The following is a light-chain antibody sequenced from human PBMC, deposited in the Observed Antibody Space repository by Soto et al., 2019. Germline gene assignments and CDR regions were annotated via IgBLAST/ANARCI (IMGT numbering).Light chain of an antibody. J-gene: IGLJ2*01. CDR3: SSYANSNTQV. Sequence: QSALTQPASVSGSPGQSITVSCIGTSSDVGGYNYVSWYQQHPGKAPKLMIHDVSNRPLGVSDRFSGSKSGNTASLAISGLQAEDEAYYYCSSYANSNTQVFGGGTKLT. CDR2: DVS. V-gene: IGLV2-14*03. CDR1: SSDVGGYNY.